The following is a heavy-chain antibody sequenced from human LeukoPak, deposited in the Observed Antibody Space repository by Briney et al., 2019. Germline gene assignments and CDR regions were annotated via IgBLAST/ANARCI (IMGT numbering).Heavy chain of an antibody. CDR1: GGSIRSYY. CDR2: IYYTGST. Sequence: PSETLALTCTVSGGSIRSYYWSWSRQPPGKGLEWIGYIYYTGSTNYNPSLKRRVTISVDTSKNQFSLNLNSVIAADTAVYYCARVLPYSSGWGVDYWGQGALVTVSS. V-gene: IGHV4-59*01. J-gene: IGHJ4*02. D-gene: IGHD6-19*01. CDR3: ARVLPYSSGWGVDY.